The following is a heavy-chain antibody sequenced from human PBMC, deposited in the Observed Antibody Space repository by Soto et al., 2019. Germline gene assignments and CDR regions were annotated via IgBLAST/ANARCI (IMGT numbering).Heavy chain of an antibody. CDR2: IFYSGST. J-gene: IGHJ5*01. Sequence: QVQLQESGPGLVKPSETLSLTCTVSGGSISSYYWSWIRQPPGKGLEWIGFIFYSGSTSYNPSLKSRGTISRDTSESQFSLHLNSVTAADTAVYYCASMIGDPVLSFDSWGQGTLVAVSS. D-gene: IGHD3-10*02. CDR1: GGSISSYY. CDR3: ASMIGDPVLSFDS. V-gene: IGHV4-59*01.